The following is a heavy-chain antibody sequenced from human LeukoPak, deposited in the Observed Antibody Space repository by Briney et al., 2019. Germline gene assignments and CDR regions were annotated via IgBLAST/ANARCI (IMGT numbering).Heavy chain of an antibody. CDR2: IKQDGSEK. CDR3: ARDGLGHDAFDI. V-gene: IGHV3-7*01. D-gene: IGHD6-19*01. CDR1: GFTFSSYW. J-gene: IGHJ3*02. Sequence: GGSLRLSCAASGFTFSSYWMSWGRQAPGKGLEWVANIKQDGSEKYYVDSAKGRFTISRDNAKNSLYLQMNSLRAEDTAVYYCARDGLGHDAFDIWGQGTVVTVSS.